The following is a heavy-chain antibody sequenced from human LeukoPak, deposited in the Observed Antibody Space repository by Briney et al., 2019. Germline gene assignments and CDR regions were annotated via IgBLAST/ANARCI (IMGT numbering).Heavy chain of an antibody. CDR2: IKSEADGGTT. J-gene: IGHJ4*02. Sequence: PGGSLRLSCAASGFTFSNAWMRWVRQAPGKGLEWVGRIKSEADGGTTDYAAPVKGRFTISRDDSESTLYLQMNSLRTEDTAVYYCTTGYRDAYKNYGDYWGQGTLLTVSS. V-gene: IGHV3-15*01. CDR1: GFTFSNAW. CDR3: TTGYRDAYKNYGDY. D-gene: IGHD5-24*01.